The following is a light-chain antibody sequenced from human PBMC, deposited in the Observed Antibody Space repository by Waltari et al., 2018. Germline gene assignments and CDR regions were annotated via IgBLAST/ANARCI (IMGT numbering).Light chain of an antibody. CDR3: QQYYTTPLT. J-gene: IGKJ4*01. CDR2: WAS. CDR1: QRLLYRPNNQNY. V-gene: IGKV4-1*01. Sequence: DIVMTQSPEPLAVSLGERATINCKSSQRLLYRPNNQNYLTWYQRKPGQPPMLLISWASTRGSGVPDRFSGSESGKESTHTSSSLQAEDVAVYYWQQYYTTPLTFGGGTRVEIK.